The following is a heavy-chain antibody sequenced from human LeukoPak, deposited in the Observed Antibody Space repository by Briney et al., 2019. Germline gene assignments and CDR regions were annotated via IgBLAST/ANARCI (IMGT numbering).Heavy chain of an antibody. D-gene: IGHD3-22*01. J-gene: IGHJ4*02. CDR3: AVLGSSGSPTR. V-gene: IGHV1-46*01. CDR2: INPSGGST. Sequence: SVKVSCKASGYTFTSYYMHWVRQAPGQGLEWMGIINPSGGSTSYAQKFQGSVTMTRDMSTSTVYMELSSLRSEDTAVYYCAVLGSSGSPTRWGQGTLVTVSS. CDR1: GYTFTSYY.